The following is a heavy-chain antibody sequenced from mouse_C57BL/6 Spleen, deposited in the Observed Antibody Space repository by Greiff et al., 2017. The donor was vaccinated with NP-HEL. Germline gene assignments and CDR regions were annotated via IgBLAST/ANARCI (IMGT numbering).Heavy chain of an antibody. D-gene: IGHD1-1*01. CDR3: ARSDYYYGSSYLDD. Sequence: VQLQQSGPELVKPGASVKISCKASGYTFTDYYMTWVKQSQGKSLEWIGDINPNNGGTSYNQKFKGKATLTVDKSSSTAYMELRSLTSEDSAVYYCARSDYYYGSSYLDDWGQGTTLTVSS. J-gene: IGHJ2*01. CDR2: INPNNGGT. V-gene: IGHV1-26*01. CDR1: GYTFTDYY.